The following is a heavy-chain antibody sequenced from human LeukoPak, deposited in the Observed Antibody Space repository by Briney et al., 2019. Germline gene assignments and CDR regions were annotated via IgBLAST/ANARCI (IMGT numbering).Heavy chain of an antibody. J-gene: IGHJ4*02. CDR1: GGAIISDNCS. CDR3: GRLFDS. CDR2: INYSGPT. Sequence: PSATLSHTCTGSGGAIISDNCSSSWVRPPPGKGLEWVGSINYSGPTYYNPSLRSRVSILVDTARTQFFLRLNSVTAADTAVYYCGRLFDSWGQGILVTVSS. V-gene: IGHV4-39*01.